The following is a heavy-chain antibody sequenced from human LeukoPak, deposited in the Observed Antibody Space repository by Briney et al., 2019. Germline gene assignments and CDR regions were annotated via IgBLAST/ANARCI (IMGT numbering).Heavy chain of an antibody. CDR2: IYSGGST. V-gene: IGHV3-66*01. J-gene: IGHJ4*02. CDR1: GFTVSSNY. D-gene: IGHD5-12*01. CDR3: ARGYGYFDY. Sequence: GESLKISCAASGFTVSSNYMSWVRQAPGKGLEWVSVIYSGGSTYYADSVKGRFTISRDNSKNTLYLQMNSLRAEDTAVYYCARGYGYFDYWGQGTLVTVSS.